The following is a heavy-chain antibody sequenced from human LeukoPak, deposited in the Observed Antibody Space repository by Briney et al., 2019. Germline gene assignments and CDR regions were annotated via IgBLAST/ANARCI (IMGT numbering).Heavy chain of an antibody. CDR2: INPNSGGT. J-gene: IGHJ4*02. D-gene: IGHD3-10*01. CDR1: GYTFTGYY. V-gene: IGHV1-2*06. CDR3: ARSRSITMVRGVFPSLDY. Sequence: ASVKVSCKASGYTFTGYYMHWVRQAPGQGLEWMGQINPNSGGTNYAQKFQGRVTMTRDTSISTAYMELSRLRSDDTAVYYCARSRSITMVRGVFPSLDYWGQGTLVTVSS.